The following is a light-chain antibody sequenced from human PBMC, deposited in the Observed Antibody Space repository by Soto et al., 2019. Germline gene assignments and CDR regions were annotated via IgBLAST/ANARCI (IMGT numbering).Light chain of an antibody. V-gene: IGKV3-11*01. Sequence: EIVLTQSPATLSLSPGERATLSCRASQSVSSYLAWYQQKPGQAPRCLIYNACNRATGIPARFSGSGSGTDFPLTISSQEPEDFVVYYCQQRSNWPFTFGPVTKVDIK. CDR3: QQRSNWPFT. J-gene: IGKJ3*01. CDR1: QSVSSY. CDR2: NAC.